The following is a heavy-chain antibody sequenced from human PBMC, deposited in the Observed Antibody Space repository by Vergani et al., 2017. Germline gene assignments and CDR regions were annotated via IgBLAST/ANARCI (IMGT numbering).Heavy chain of an antibody. D-gene: IGHD6-19*01. V-gene: IGHV3-43*01. CDR3: AKDRGRGWAMNFDY. CDR1: GFTFSSYS. CDR2: ISWDGGST. Sequence: VQLVESGGGLVKPGGSLRLSCAASGFTFSSYSMNWVRQAPGKGLEWVSLISWDGGSTYYADSVKGRFTISRDNSKNSLYLQMNSLRTEDTALYYCAKDRGRGWAMNFDYWGQGTLVTVSS. J-gene: IGHJ4*02.